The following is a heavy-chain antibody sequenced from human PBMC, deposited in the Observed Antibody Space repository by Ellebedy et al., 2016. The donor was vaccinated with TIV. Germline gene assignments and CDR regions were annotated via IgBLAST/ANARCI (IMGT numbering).Heavy chain of an antibody. CDR3: ARVQWLVPHFDY. Sequence: SQTLSLTXXISGDSVSSNSAAWNWIRQSPSRGLEWLGRTYYRSKWYNDYAVSVKSRITINPDTSKNQFSLQLNSVTPEDTAVYYCARVQWLVPHFDYWGQGTLVTVSS. J-gene: IGHJ4*02. CDR2: TYYRSKWYN. V-gene: IGHV6-1*01. D-gene: IGHD6-19*01. CDR1: GDSVSSNSAA.